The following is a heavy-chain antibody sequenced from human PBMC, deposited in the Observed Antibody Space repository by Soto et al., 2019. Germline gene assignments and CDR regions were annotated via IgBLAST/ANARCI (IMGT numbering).Heavy chain of an antibody. D-gene: IGHD5-18*01. CDR1: GFTFSSYG. CDR2: ISYDGSNK. J-gene: IGHJ6*02. V-gene: IGHV3-30*03. Sequence: GGSLRLSCAASGFTFSSYGMHWVRQAPGKGLEWVAVISYDGSNKYYADSVKGRFTISRDNSKNTLYLQMNSLRAEDTAVYYCAGSYGPTLAEYYYYGMDVWGQGTTVTVSS. CDR3: AGSYGPTLAEYYYYGMDV.